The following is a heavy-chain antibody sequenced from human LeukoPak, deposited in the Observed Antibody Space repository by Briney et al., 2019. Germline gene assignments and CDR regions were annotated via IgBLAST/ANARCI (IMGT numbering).Heavy chain of an antibody. CDR1: GFTFSDYY. D-gene: IGHD2-2*03. J-gene: IGHJ6*02. CDR2: ISSSGSTI. V-gene: IGHV3-11*01. Sequence: GGSLRLSCAASGFTFSDYYMSWIRQAPGKGLEWVSYISSSGSTIYYADSVKGRFTISRDNAKNSLYLQMNYLRPEDTALYFCTKDMDPGGINVWGQGTTVIVSS. CDR3: TKDMDPGGINV.